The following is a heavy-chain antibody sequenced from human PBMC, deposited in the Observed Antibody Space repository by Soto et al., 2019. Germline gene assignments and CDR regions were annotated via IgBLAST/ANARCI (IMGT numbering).Heavy chain of an antibody. J-gene: IGHJ4*02. V-gene: IGHV3-21*01. D-gene: IGHD3-16*02. Sequence: GGSLRLSCAASGFTFSSYSMNWVRQAPGKGLEWVSSISSSSSYIYYADSVKGRFTISRDNAKNSMYLQMNSLRAEDTAVYYCARVTELYDYVWGSYRLNPTGYWGQGTLVTVSS. CDR1: GFTFSSYS. CDR2: ISSSSSYI. CDR3: ARVTELYDYVWGSYRLNPTGY.